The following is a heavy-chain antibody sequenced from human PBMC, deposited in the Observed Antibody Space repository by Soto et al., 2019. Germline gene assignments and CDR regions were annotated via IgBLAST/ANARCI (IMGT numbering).Heavy chain of an antibody. J-gene: IGHJ4*01. Sequence: QVQLVESGGGVVQPGRSLRLSCAASGFTFSSYAMHWVRQAPGKGLEWVAVISYDGSNKYYADSVKGGFTISRDTSKNRLYLQMNSLRAEDTAVYYCASPRLSSDGTTPIDYWGHGTLVTVSS. D-gene: IGHD1-1*01. CDR3: ASPRLSSDGTTPIDY. V-gene: IGHV3-30-3*01. CDR2: ISYDGSNK. CDR1: GFTFSSYA.